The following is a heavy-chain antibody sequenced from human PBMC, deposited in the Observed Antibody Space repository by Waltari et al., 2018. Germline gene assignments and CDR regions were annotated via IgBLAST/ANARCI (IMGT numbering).Heavy chain of an antibody. V-gene: IGHV3-23*01. CDR1: GLSFSSYV. J-gene: IGHJ3*02. D-gene: IGHD6-19*01. CDR3: VRAAGLDI. CDR2: ISDAGGRI. Sequence: EVQLLESGGGLVEPGESWRLCCVACGLSFSSYVMTWVRQAPGKGLEWLSTISDAGGRIYYAESVKGRFTISRYNSRSTLALQMNSLRDDDTAVYYCVRAAGLDIWGQGTMVTVSS.